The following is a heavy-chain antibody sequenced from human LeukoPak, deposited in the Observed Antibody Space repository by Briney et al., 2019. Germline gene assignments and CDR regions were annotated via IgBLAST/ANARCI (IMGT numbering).Heavy chain of an antibody. CDR1: GFTVSSNY. V-gene: IGHV3-53*01. J-gene: IGHJ5*02. D-gene: IGHD3-22*01. Sequence: PGGSLRLSCAASGFTVSSNYMSWVRQAPGKGLEWVSVIYSGGSTYYADSVKGRFTISRDNSKNTLYLQMNSLRAEDTAVYYCARGDYDSSGLNWFDPWGQRTLVTVSS. CDR2: IYSGGST. CDR3: ARGDYDSSGLNWFDP.